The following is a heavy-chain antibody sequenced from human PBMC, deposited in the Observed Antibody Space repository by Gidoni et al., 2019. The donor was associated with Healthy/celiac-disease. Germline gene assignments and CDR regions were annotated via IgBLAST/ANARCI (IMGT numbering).Heavy chain of an antibody. CDR3: AKGVDIVVVPAAIHY. CDR1: GFTFSSYA. CDR2: ISGSGGST. Sequence: EVQLLESGGGLVQTGGSLRLSCEASGFTFSSYAMSWVRQAPGKGLEWVSAISGSGGSTYYADSVKGRFTISRDNSKNTLYLQMNSLRAEDTAVYYCAKGVDIVVVPAAIHYWGQGTLVTVSS. J-gene: IGHJ4*02. D-gene: IGHD2-2*02. V-gene: IGHV3-23*01.